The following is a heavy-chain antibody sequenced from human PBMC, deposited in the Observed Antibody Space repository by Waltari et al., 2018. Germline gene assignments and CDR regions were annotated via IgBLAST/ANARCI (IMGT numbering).Heavy chain of an antibody. V-gene: IGHV4-59*01. CDR1: GGSISSYY. CDR2: IYYSGST. Sequence: QVQLQESGPGLVKPSETLSLTCTVSGGSISSYYWSWIRQPPGKGLEWIGYIYYSGSTNYNPSLKSRVTISVDTSKNQFSLKLSSVTAADTAVYYCARAGQQLVPWLYWYFDLWGRGTLVTVSS. D-gene: IGHD6-13*01. CDR3: ARAGQQLVPWLYWYFDL. J-gene: IGHJ2*01.